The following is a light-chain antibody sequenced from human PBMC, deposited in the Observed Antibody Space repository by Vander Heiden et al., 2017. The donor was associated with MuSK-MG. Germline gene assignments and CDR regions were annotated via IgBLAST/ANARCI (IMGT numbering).Light chain of an antibody. Sequence: DVVMTQSPLSSPVTPGQPASISCRSSQSLVYSDGDTYLNWFQQGPGLSPRRLISEVSNWDSGVPDRFSGSGPATDFTLIISRLEAEGVGIYYGLQHTHWPFGQGTEGEI. CDR1: QSLVYSDGDTY. CDR2: EVS. CDR3: LQHTHWP. J-gene: IGKJ2*01. V-gene: IGKV2D-30*01.